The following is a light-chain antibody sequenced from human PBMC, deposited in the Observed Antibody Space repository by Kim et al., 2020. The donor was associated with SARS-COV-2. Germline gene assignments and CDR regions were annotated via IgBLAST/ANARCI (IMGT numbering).Light chain of an antibody. Sequence: DLQLTQSPSTLSASVGQRVTITCRASHALSPSLAWYLQKPGKAPKVLIYQTSSLETGVPSRFSGSGSGADFTLTISSLLADDFGTYYCQHQGTFGQGTKVDIK. J-gene: IGKJ1*01. V-gene: IGKV1-5*03. CDR1: HALSPS. CDR2: QTS. CDR3: QHQGT.